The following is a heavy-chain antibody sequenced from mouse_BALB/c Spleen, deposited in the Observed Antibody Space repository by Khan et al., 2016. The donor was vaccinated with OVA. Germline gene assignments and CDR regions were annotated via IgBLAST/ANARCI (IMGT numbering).Heavy chain of an antibody. CDR2: IDPYDSET. CDR1: GYTFTSYW. J-gene: IGHJ3*01. CDR3: ARNPFAY. Sequence: QVQLQQSGAELVRPGASVKLSYEASGYTFTSYWMNWVKQSPEQGLEWIGRIDPYDSETHYNQNFKDKAILTVDKSSSTAYMQLSSLTSEDSAVYFCARNPFAYWGQGTLVTVSA. V-gene: IGHV1-52*01.